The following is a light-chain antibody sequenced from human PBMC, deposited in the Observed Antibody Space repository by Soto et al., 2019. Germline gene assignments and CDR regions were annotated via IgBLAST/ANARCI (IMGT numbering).Light chain of an antibody. Sequence: DIQMTQSPSTLSASVGDRVTITCRASQSVSYWLAWFQQKPGKAPKLLIYKASNLEAGVPSRFSGSGSGTEFTLTISSLQPDDFATYYCQQYNSYSRTFGQGTQVEIK. CDR2: KAS. V-gene: IGKV1-5*03. J-gene: IGKJ1*01. CDR3: QQYNSYSRT. CDR1: QSVSYW.